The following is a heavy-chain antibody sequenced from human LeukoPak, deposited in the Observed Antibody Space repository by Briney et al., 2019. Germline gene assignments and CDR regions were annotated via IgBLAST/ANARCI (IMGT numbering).Heavy chain of an antibody. Sequence: PGGSLRLSCAASGFAFSSYAMHWVRQAPGKGLEWVAVISHDGGTPYHAHSVKGRFTISRDNSKNTLYLQMNSLSAEDTAVYYCARGFCSTTSCPGWAYYYGMDVWGKGTTVTVSS. CDR1: GFAFSSYA. D-gene: IGHD2-2*01. CDR2: ISHDGGTP. CDR3: ARGFCSTTSCPGWAYYYGMDV. V-gene: IGHV3-30*04. J-gene: IGHJ6*04.